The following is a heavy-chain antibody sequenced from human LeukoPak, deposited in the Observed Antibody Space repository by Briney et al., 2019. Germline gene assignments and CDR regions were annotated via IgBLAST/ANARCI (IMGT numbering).Heavy chain of an antibody. D-gene: IGHD4-17*01. CDR3: ARRGNYGDYLDY. V-gene: IGHV1-2*02. J-gene: IGHJ4*02. Sequence: GASVKVSCKGSGYTFTGYYMHWVRQAPGQGLEWMGWINPNSGSTNYAQKFQGRVTMTRDTSISTAFMDLSRLRSDDTAVYYCARRGNYGDYLDYWGQGTLVTVSS. CDR1: GYTFTGYY. CDR2: INPNSGST.